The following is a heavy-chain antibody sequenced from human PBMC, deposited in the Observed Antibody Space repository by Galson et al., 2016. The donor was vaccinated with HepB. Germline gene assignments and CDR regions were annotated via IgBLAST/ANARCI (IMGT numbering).Heavy chain of an antibody. CDR3: ARVPVGRYGPTGTFDV. V-gene: IGHV4-34*01. Sequence: SETLSLTCGVTGASFSEKYWSWIRQSPGKGLQWIGERNHRGSTNYNQSLQSRVTISVDTWKQQSSMKLTSVTTADTAVYFCARVPVGRYGPTGTFDVWGQCTLFTVSS. D-gene: IGHD3-16*01. CDR2: RNHRGST. CDR1: GASFSEKY. J-gene: IGHJ3*01.